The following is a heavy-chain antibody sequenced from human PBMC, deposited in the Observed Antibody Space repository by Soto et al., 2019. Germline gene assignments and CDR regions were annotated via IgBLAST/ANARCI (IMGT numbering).Heavy chain of an antibody. CDR1: GGSINSGDYY. Sequence: QVQLQESGPGLVKPSQTLSLTCTVSGGSINSGDYYWSWIRQPPGKGLEWIGYIYYTGSTYYNPSLKSRXXIXLXXSKKQFSLRLSSVTVADTAVYYCARAFHGSGSAPDYWGQGTLVTVSS. J-gene: IGHJ4*02. CDR3: ARAFHGSGSAPDY. D-gene: IGHD3-10*01. CDR2: IYYTGST. V-gene: IGHV4-30-4*01.